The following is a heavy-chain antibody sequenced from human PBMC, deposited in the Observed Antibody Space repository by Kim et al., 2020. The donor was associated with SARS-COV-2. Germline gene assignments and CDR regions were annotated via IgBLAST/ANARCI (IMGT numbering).Heavy chain of an antibody. V-gene: IGHV1-58*01. CDR2: IVVDSGDT. Sequence: SVKVSCKTSSFTFSGSAVQWVRQARGQRLEWIGWIVVDSGDTNYAQKFQERIAIHRDMSTSTAYLELRSLTYEDTATYFCAADHRSTGSLFDIWGQGALVTVAS. D-gene: IGHD2-8*02. CDR3: AADHRSTGSLFDI. CDR1: SFTFSGSA. J-gene: IGHJ4*02.